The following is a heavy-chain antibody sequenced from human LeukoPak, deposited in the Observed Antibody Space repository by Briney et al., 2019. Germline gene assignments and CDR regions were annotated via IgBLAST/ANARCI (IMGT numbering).Heavy chain of an antibody. CDR3: ARDVESGGIQLWFDY. V-gene: IGHV3-30*03. CDR2: ISYDGSNK. D-gene: IGHD5-18*01. J-gene: IGHJ4*02. Sequence: QSGGSLRLSRAASGFTFSSYWMSWVRQAPGKGLEWVAVISYDGSNKYYADSVKGRFTISRDNSKNTLYLQMNSLRAEDTAVYYCARDVESGGIQLWFDYWGQGTLVTVSS. CDR1: GFTFSSYW.